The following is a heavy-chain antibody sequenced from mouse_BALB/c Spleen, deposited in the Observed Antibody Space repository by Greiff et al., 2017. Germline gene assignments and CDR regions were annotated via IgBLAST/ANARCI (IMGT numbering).Heavy chain of an antibody. J-gene: IGHJ2*01. CDR1: GFTFSSFG. Sequence: EVQLVESGGGLVQPGGSRKLSCAASGFTFSSFGMHWVRQAPEKGLEWVAYISSGSSTIYYADTVKGRFTISRDNPKNTLFLQMTSLRSEDTAMYYCARKEVRRDYFDYWGQGTTLTVSS. CDR2: ISSGSSTI. V-gene: IGHV5-17*02. CDR3: ARKEVRRDYFDY. D-gene: IGHD2-14*01.